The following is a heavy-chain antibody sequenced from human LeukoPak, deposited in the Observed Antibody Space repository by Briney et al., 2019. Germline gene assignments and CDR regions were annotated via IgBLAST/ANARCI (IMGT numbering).Heavy chain of an antibody. D-gene: IGHD2-15*01. CDR3: AAPQSRISSYYYVMDV. V-gene: IGHV1-69*10. Sequence: EASVKVSCKASGYTFTSYGIIWVRQAPGQGLEWMGGIIPVLGIANYAQKFQGRVTITADESTSTAYMELSSLISEDTAVYYCAAPQSRISSYYYVMDVWGQGTTVTVSS. CDR2: IIPVLGIA. J-gene: IGHJ6*02. CDR1: GYTFTSYG.